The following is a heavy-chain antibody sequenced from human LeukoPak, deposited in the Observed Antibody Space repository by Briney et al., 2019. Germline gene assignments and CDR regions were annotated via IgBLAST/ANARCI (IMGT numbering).Heavy chain of an antibody. CDR2: IIPIFGTA. J-gene: IGHJ4*02. V-gene: IGHV1-69*05. CDR3: ARGPISRIPHLDY. Sequence: GASVKVSCKASGGTFSSYAISWVRQAPGQGLEWMGGIIPIFGTANYAQKFQGRVTITTDESTSTAYMELSSLRSEDTAVYYCARGPISRIPHLDYWGQGTLVTVSS. D-gene: IGHD3-9*01. CDR1: GGTFSSYA.